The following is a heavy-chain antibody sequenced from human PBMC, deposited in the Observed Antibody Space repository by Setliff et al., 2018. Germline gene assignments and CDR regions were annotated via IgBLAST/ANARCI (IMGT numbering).Heavy chain of an antibody. CDR3: ARTCSGSGCYAGLES. D-gene: IGHD2-15*01. CDR1: GFTFSTYR. Sequence: PGGSLRLSCAASGFTFSTYRTHWVRQAPGKGLEWVAVILDDGVKKYHADSVKGRFTISRDNSKNTLYLQMNSLRPEDTAVYYCARTCSGSGCYAGLESWGQGTPVTVSS. CDR2: ILDDGVKK. J-gene: IGHJ4*02. V-gene: IGHV3-30*03.